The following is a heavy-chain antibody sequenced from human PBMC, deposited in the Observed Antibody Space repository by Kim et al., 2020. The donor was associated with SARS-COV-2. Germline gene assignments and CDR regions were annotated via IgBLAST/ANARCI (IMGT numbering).Heavy chain of an antibody. Sequence: GGSLRLSCAASGFTFSSYGMHWVRQAPGKGLEWVSAIRHNRSHIYYADSVKGRFIISRDNAKNTLYLQMNSLRAEDTAVYYCARDPLYCNRYDFDYWGQGTLVTVSS. CDR3: ARDPLYCNRYDFDY. D-gene: IGHD3-16*01. J-gene: IGHJ4*02. CDR1: GFTFSSYG. CDR2: IRHNRSHI. V-gene: IGHV3-33*01.